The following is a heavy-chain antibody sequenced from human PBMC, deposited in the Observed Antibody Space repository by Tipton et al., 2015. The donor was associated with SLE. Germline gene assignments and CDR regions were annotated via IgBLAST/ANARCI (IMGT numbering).Heavy chain of an antibody. Sequence: SLRLSCTASGFIFSASTMNWFRQAPGKGLEWVSSISSSSSYIYDADSVKGRFTISRDNAKNSLHLQMNSLRAEDTGVYYCARDKDRYFDLWGRGTLVTVSS. CDR3: ARDKDRYFDL. J-gene: IGHJ2*01. CDR2: ISSSSSYI. V-gene: IGHV3-21*03. CDR1: GFIFSAST.